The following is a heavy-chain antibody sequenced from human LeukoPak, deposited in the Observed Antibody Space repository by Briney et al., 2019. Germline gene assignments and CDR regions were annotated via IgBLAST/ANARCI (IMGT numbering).Heavy chain of an antibody. J-gene: IGHJ4*02. CDR1: GFIVSTNY. CDR3: VQEVPVSTIYD. D-gene: IGHD1-1*01. CDR2: IFRGDGT. V-gene: IGHV3-66*01. Sequence: GSLRLSCVASGFIVSTNYMSWVRQAPGKGLEWVAVIFRGDGTYHADSVKGRFTISRDASKNTVYLHMNSLTAEDTAIYYCVQEVPVSTIYDWGQGVLVTVSS.